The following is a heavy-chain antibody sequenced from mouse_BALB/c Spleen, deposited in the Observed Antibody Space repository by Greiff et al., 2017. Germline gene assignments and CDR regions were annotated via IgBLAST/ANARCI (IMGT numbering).Heavy chain of an antibody. CDR1: GYTFTSYW. V-gene: IGHV1-7*01. D-gene: IGHD2-1*01. J-gene: IGHJ4*01. Sequence: VQLQQSGAELAKPGASVKMSCKASGYTFTSYWMHWVKQRPGQGLEWIGYINPSTGYTEYNQKFKDKATLTADKSSRTAYMQLSSLTSEDAAVYYCARGRTIYYGNLDAMDDWGQGTAVTVSS. CDR3: ARGRTIYYGNLDAMDD. CDR2: INPSTGYT.